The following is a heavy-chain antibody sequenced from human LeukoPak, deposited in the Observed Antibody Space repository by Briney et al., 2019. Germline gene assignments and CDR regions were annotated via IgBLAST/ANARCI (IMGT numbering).Heavy chain of an antibody. J-gene: IGHJ4*02. CDR1: GYTFTGYY. CDR2: INPNSGGT. CDR3: ARMIVVVNPARSEYYFDY. V-gene: IGHV1-2*02. Sequence: ASVKVSCKASGYTFTGYYMHWVRQAPGQGLEWMGWINPNSGGTNYAQKFQGRVTMTRDMSISTAYMELSRLRSDDTAVYYCARMIVVVNPARSEYYFDYWGQGTLVTVSS. D-gene: IGHD3-22*01.